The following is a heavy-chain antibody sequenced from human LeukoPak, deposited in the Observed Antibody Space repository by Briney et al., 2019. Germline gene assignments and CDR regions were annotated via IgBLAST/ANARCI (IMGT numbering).Heavy chain of an antibody. CDR2: VTSSGDTT. V-gene: IGHV3-11*01. CDR3: ARIRFDRGTASCSKGVSMWFDP. D-gene: IGHD2-2*01. Sequence: GGSLRLSCAGSGFIFSDYFMTWMRQAPGKGPELVSYVTSSGDTTYYADSVKGRFTISRDNVKNPLSLQMKSLRAEDTAMYFCARIRFDRGTASCSKGVSMWFDPWGQGTLVTVSS. J-gene: IGHJ5*02. CDR1: GFIFSDYF.